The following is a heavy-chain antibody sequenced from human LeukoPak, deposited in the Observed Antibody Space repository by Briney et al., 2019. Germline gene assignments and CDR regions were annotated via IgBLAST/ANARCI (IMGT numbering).Heavy chain of an antibody. CDR1: GGSFSGYS. CDR2: INHSGST. Sequence: SETLSLTCAVYGGSFSGYSWTWIRQPPGKGLEWIGEINHSGSTNYNPSLKSRVTISVDTSKNQFSLKLSSVTAADTAVYFCTRDHIALGTAAKKDALDFWGQGTAVIVSS. J-gene: IGHJ3*01. V-gene: IGHV4-34*01. CDR3: TRDHIALGTAAKKDALDF. D-gene: IGHD1/OR15-1a*01.